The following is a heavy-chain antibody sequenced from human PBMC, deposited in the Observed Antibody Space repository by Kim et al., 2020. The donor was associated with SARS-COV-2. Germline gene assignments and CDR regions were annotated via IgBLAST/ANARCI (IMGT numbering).Heavy chain of an antibody. CDR2: ISGSGGST. V-gene: IGHV3-23*01. Sequence: GGSLRLSCAASGFTLSSYAMSWVRQAPGKGLEWVSAISGSGGSTYYADSVKGRFTISRDNSKNTLYLQMNSLRAEDTAVYYCAKGPLSGSYYPWGQGTLVTVSS. D-gene: IGHD1-26*01. J-gene: IGHJ5*02. CDR3: AKGPLSGSYYP. CDR1: GFTLSSYA.